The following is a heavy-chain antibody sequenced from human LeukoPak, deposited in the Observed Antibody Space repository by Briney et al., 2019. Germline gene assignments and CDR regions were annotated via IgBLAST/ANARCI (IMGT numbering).Heavy chain of an antibody. D-gene: IGHD6-19*01. CDR3: VRRDTGWNYFDY. Sequence: SETLSLTCAVSGGSINSHYWGWIRQPPGKGLQWIGDIYYTGKNNYNPSLKSRVTISLDTSKDHLSLNLTSVVAADTAIYYCVRRDTGWNYFDYWGQWILVTVSS. CDR1: GGSINSHY. V-gene: IGHV4-59*08. CDR2: IYYTGKN. J-gene: IGHJ4*02.